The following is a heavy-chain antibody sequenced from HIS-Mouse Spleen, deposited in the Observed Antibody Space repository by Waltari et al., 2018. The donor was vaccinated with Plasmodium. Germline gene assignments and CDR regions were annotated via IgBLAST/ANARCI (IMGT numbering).Heavy chain of an antibody. Sequence: EVQLLESGGGLVQPGGSLRLSCAASGFPFRTLALCGFRHAPGKGLEWVSAISGSGGSTYYADSVKGRFTISRDNSKNTLYLQMNSLRAEDTAVYYCAKSSKGTGDLWDYWGQGTLVTVSS. CDR2: ISGSGGST. D-gene: IGHD7-27*01. V-gene: IGHV3-23*01. CDR1: GFPFRTLA. J-gene: IGHJ4*02. CDR3: AKSSKGTGDLWDY.